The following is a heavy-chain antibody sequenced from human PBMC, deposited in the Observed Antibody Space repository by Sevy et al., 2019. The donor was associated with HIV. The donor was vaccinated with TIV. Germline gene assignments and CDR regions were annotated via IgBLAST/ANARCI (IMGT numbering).Heavy chain of an antibody. CDR1: GGSISSYY. J-gene: IGHJ2*01. Sequence: SETLSLTCTVSGGSISSYYWSWIRQPAGKGLEWIGRIYSGGSTNYNPSLKSRVTLSVDTSKNQFSLKLSSVTAADTAVYYCARITIFGVVMAGFDLWGRGTLVTVSS. CDR3: ARITIFGVVMAGFDL. CDR2: IYSGGST. D-gene: IGHD3-3*01. V-gene: IGHV4-4*07.